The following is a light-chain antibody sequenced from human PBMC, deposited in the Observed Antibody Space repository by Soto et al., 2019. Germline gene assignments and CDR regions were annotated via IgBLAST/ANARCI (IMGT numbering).Light chain of an antibody. CDR2: EVS. V-gene: IGLV2-23*02. Sequence: QSALTQPASVSGSPGQSITISCTGTTSDVGSYDLVSWYQQHPGKAPKIMIYEVSKRPSGDSNRFSGSKSGNTASLTISGLQAEDEADYYCSSYAGGRSPYVFGTGTKVTVL. CDR1: TSDVGSYDL. CDR3: SSYAGGRSPYV. J-gene: IGLJ1*01.